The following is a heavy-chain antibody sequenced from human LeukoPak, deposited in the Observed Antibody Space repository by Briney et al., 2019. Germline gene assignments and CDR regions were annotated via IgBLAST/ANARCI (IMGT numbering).Heavy chain of an antibody. Sequence: GGSLRLSCAASGFTFSSYVMNWVRQAPGKGLEWVSAISGSGGSTYYADSVKGRFTISRDNSKNTLYLQMNSLRAEDTAVYYCAKDLVAVAGTRVSYYYGMDVWGQGTTVTVSS. V-gene: IGHV3-23*01. J-gene: IGHJ6*02. D-gene: IGHD6-19*01. CDR3: AKDLVAVAGTRVSYYYGMDV. CDR1: GFTFSSYV. CDR2: ISGSGGST.